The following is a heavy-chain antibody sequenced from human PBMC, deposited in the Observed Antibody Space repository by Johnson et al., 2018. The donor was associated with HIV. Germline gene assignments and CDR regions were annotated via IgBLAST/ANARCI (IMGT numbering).Heavy chain of an antibody. CDR3: ARGRISMTVVDLRGGGFDI. V-gene: IGHV3-30-3*01. Sequence: QMQLVESGGGVVQPGRSLRASCAASGFGFSRYVMHWVRQAPGEGLEWVAVISSDGGAEYYADSVKGRFTISRDNSNNTLYLQMSSLRVEDTAVYVCARGRISMTVVDLRGGGFDIWGQGTKVTVSS. D-gene: IGHD3-22*01. CDR1: GFGFSRYV. J-gene: IGHJ3*02. CDR2: ISSDGGAE.